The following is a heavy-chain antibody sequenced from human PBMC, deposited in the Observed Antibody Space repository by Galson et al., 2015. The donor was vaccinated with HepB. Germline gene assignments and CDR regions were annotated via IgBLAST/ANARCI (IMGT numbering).Heavy chain of an antibody. D-gene: IGHD3-22*01. J-gene: IGHJ5*02. Sequence: SLSLSDAAWGFTLRIFGMHWVRQAQRKGLEWAAFIRYDGSNNYYADSVKRRFTISRDNSKNKQYLQMNSLRAEDTDVYYCAKDGITMIVVVSGWFDPWGQGTLVTVSS. CDR3: AKDGITMIVVVSGWFDP. CDR1: GFTLRIFG. CDR2: IRYDGSNN. V-gene: IGHV3-30*02.